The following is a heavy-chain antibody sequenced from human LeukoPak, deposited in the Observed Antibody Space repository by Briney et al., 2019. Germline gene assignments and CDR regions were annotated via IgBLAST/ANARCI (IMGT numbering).Heavy chain of an antibody. CDR3: ARDVPHYYYDSSGFDY. V-gene: IGHV3-33*01. CDR1: GLTFSSYG. J-gene: IGHJ4*02. Sequence: PGGSLRLSCAASGLTFSSYGMHWVRQAPGKGLEWVAVIWYDGSNKYYADSVKGRFTISRDNSKNTLYLQMNSLRAEDTAVYYCARDVPHYYYDSSGFDYWGQGTLVTVSS. D-gene: IGHD3-22*01. CDR2: IWYDGSNK.